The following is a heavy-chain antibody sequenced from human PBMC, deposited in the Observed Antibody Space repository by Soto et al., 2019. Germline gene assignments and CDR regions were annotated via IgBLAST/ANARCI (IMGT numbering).Heavy chain of an antibody. D-gene: IGHD1-26*01. CDR2: IYYSGDT. CDR1: GGSISSSSYY. J-gene: IGHJ6*02. V-gene: IGHV4-39*02. CDR3: AREHGSYYYYYGLDV. Sequence: SETLSLTCTVSGGSISSSSYYWGWILQPPGKGLEWIGNIYYSGDTYYNPSLKSRVTISIDMSKNQFSLKLSSVTAADTGVYYCAREHGSYYYYYGLDVWGQGTTVNVSS.